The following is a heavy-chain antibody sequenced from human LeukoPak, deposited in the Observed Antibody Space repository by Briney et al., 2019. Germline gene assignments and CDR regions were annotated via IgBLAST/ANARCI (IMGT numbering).Heavy chain of an antibody. J-gene: IGHJ4*02. CDR3: ARETKLAVAGTGIDY. CDR2: IWYDGSNK. V-gene: IGHV3-33*01. Sequence: GGSLRLSCAASGFTFSSYGMHWVRRAPGKGLEWVAVIWYDGSNKYYADSVKGRFTISRDNSKNTLYLQMNSLRAEDTTVYYCARETKLAVAGTGIDYWGQGTLVTVSS. D-gene: IGHD6-19*01. CDR1: GFTFSSYG.